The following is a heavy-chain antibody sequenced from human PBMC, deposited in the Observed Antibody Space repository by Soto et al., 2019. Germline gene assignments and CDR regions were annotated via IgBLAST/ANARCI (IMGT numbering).Heavy chain of an antibody. J-gene: IGHJ4*02. Sequence: QVQLVESGGGVVQPGRSLRLSCAASGFTFSSYAMHWVRQAPGKGLEWVAVISYDGSNKYYADSVKGRFTISRDNSKNTTYLQMNSLRAEDTAVYYCGGSSTVTTNPHFDYWGQGTLVTVSS. V-gene: IGHV3-30-3*01. D-gene: IGHD4-17*01. CDR3: GGSSTVTTNPHFDY. CDR1: GFTFSSYA. CDR2: ISYDGSNK.